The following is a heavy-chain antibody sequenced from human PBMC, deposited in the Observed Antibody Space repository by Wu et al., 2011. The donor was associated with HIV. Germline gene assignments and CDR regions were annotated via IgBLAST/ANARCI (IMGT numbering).Heavy chain of an antibody. CDR1: GYTFTSYG. CDR2: ISVNSGGA. Sequence: QVQLVQSGAEVKKPGASVKVSCEASGYTFTSYGISWVRQAPGQGLEWMGWISVNSGGARYAQKFQGRVTMTRDTSISTAYMELSRLRSVDTAVYYCARDLRXTYYGSGSYLHWGQGNPGSPSPQ. CDR3: ARDLRXTYYGSGSYLH. D-gene: IGHD3-10*01. V-gene: IGHV1-2*02. J-gene: IGHJ4*02.